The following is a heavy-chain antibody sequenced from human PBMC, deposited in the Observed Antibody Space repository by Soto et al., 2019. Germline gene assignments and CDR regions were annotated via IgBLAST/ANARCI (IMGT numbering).Heavy chain of an antibody. CDR2: IIPIFGTA. D-gene: IGHD1-20*01. CDR1: GGTFSSYA. V-gene: IGHV1-69*13. Sequence: SVKVSCKASGGTFSSYAISWVRQAPGQGLEWMGGIIPIFGTANYAQKFQGRVTITADESTSTAYMELSSLRSEDTAVYYCAGDLNPGITGTGFDPWGQRTLVTVSS. CDR3: AGDLNPGITGTGFDP. J-gene: IGHJ5*02.